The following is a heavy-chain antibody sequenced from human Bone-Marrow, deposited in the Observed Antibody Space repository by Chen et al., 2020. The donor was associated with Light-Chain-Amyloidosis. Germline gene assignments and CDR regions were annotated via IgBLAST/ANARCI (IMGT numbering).Heavy chain of an antibody. Sequence: QVQLQQWGAGLLKPSETLSLTCAVYGGSLSGYYWSWIRQPPGKGLEWIGEINHSGSTNYNPSLKSRVTRSADTSKNQFSLKLSSVTAADTAVYYCARGTHYDFWSGYYYYYMDVWGKGTTVTVSS. J-gene: IGHJ6*03. D-gene: IGHD3-3*01. CDR2: INHSGST. CDR1: GGSLSGYY. V-gene: IGHV4-34*01. CDR3: ARGTHYDFWSGYYYYYMDV.